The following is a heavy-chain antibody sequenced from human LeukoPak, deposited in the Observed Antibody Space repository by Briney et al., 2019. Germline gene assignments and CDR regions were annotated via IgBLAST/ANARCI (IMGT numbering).Heavy chain of an antibody. CDR2: IHYSGST. CDR1: GASISPDY. V-gene: IGHV4-59*12. J-gene: IGHJ6*02. Sequence: SETLSLTCTVSGASISPDYWSWIRQPPGKGLQFIGYIHYSGSTYYNPSLKSRVTIPVDRSKNQFSLKLSSVTAADTAVYYCARAPMVRGVIITSDYYYGMDVWGQGTTVTVSS. D-gene: IGHD3-10*01. CDR3: ARAPMVRGVIITSDYYYGMDV.